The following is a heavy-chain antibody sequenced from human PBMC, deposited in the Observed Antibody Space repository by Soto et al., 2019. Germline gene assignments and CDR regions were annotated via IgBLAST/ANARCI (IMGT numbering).Heavy chain of an antibody. V-gene: IGHV1-3*01. CDR3: VRRHVSATGIDWFDP. CDR1: GYTFTSYG. D-gene: IGHD6-13*01. J-gene: IGHJ5*02. CDR2: INAANGDT. Sequence: QVQLVQSGTEVKKPGASVKVSCKASGYTFTSYGIHWVRQAPGQRLEWMGWINAANGDTKYSQKFKGRGTITRDTAASTAYMELSSRRSEDTAVYYCVRRHVSATGIDWFDPWGQGTLVTVSS.